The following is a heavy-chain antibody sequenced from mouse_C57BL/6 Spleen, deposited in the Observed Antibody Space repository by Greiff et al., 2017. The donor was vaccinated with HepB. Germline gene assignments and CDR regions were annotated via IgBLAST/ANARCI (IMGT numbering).Heavy chain of an antibody. D-gene: IGHD3-3*01. V-gene: IGHV2-2*01. J-gene: IGHJ3*01. CDR2: IWSGGST. CDR3: ARKGGTEGRGFAY. Sequence: QVQLQQSGPGLVQPSQSLSITCTVSGFSLTSYGVHWVRQSPGKGLEWLGVIWSGGSTDYNAAFISRLSISKDNSKSQVFFKMNSLQADDTAIYYCARKGGTEGRGFAYWGQGTLVTVSA. CDR1: GFSLTSYG.